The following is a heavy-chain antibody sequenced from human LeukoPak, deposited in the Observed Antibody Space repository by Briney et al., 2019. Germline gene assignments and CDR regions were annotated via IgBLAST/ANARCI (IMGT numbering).Heavy chain of an antibody. CDR1: GYSFTSYW. CDR2: IDPSDSYT. J-gene: IGHJ4*02. V-gene: IGHV5-10-1*01. Sequence: VESLKISCKGSGYSFTSYWISWVRQMPGKGLEWMGRIDPSDSYTSYSPSFQGHVTISADKSISTAYVQWSSLKASDTAMYYCARHDPIAAALLDYWGQGTLVTVSS. CDR3: ARHDPIAAALLDY. D-gene: IGHD6-13*01.